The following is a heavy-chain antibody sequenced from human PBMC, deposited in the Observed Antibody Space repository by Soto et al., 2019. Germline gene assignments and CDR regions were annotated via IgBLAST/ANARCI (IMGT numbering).Heavy chain of an antibody. V-gene: IGHV1-69*01. CDR2: IVPAFGTP. CDR3: ARGATIFGVAAYSYYEMEV. CDR1: GGTFSNYA. J-gene: IGHJ6*02. D-gene: IGHD3-3*01. Sequence: QVQLVQSGAEVKKPGSSVKVSCRASGGTFSNYAISWVRQAPGQGLEWMGGIVPAFGTPNYAQTLQGRITISADDSTTTVYMDLSSLRSEDTAVYYCARGATIFGVAAYSYYEMEVWGQGPTVTVSS.